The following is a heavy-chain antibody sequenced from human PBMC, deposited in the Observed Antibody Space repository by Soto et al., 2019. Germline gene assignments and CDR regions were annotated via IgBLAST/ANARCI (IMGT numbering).Heavy chain of an antibody. V-gene: IGHV1-3*01. CDR3: ARGPGGPDGPGDY. CDR1: GYTFTSYA. CDR2: INAGNGNT. J-gene: IGHJ4*02. D-gene: IGHD2-15*01. Sequence: QVQLVQSGAEVKKPGASVKVSCKASGYTFTSYAMHWVRQAPGQRREWMGWINAGNGNTKYSQKFQGRVTITRDTSASTTYRELSSLRSEDTAVYYCARGPGGPDGPGDYWGQGTLVTVSS.